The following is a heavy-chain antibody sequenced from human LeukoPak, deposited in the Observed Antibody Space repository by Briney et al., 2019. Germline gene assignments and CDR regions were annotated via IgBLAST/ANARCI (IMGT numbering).Heavy chain of an antibody. J-gene: IGHJ4*02. D-gene: IGHD4/OR15-4a*01. CDR2: ISGSSGST. CDR3: AKVWGCYPLYYFDY. V-gene: IGHV3-23*01. Sequence: GGSLRLSCAASGFTFSSYAMSWARQAPGKGLEWVSSISGSSGSTYYADSVKGRFTISRDNSKNTLYLQMNSLRAEDTAVYYCAKVWGCYPLYYFDYWGQGTLVTVSS. CDR1: GFTFSSYA.